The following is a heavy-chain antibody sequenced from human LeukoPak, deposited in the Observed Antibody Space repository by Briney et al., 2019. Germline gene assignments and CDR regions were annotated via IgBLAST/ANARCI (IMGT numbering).Heavy chain of an antibody. CDR3: TKEMGYSSGWDHNWFDP. D-gene: IGHD6-19*01. Sequence: PGGSLRLSCAASGFTFSSYGMSWVRQAPGKGLECVSSISGSGGSTNHADSVKGRFTVSRDNAQNSLYLHMNSLRVDDTAVYYCTKEMGYSSGWDHNWFDPWGQGTLVTVSA. CDR1: GFTFSSYG. J-gene: IGHJ5*02. V-gene: IGHV3-23*01. CDR2: ISGSGGST.